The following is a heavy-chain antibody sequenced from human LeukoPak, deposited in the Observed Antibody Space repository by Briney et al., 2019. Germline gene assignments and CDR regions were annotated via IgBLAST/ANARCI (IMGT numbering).Heavy chain of an antibody. CDR3: ARRGDYVPILQTGSDY. V-gene: IGHV4-39*07. CDR2: IYYSGST. J-gene: IGHJ4*02. D-gene: IGHD4-17*01. CDR1: GGSISSSSYY. Sequence: SETLSLTCTVSGGSISSSSYYWGWIRQPPGKGLEWIGSIYYSGSTYYNPSLKSRVTISVDTSKNQFSLKLSSVTAADTAVYYCARRGDYVPILQTGSDYWGQGTLVTVSS.